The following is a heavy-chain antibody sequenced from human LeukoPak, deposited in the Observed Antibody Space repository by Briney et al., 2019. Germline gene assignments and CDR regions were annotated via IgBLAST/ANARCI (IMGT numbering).Heavy chain of an antibody. J-gene: IGHJ5*02. V-gene: IGHV1-2*02. CDR1: GYTFTSYG. CDR3: ARTRWDSRFDP. Sequence: ASVKVSCKASGYTFTSYGISWVRQAPGQGLEWMGWINPNSGGTNYAQKFQGRVTMTRDTSISTAYMELSRLRSDDTAVYYCARTRWDSRFDPWGQGTLVTVSS. D-gene: IGHD1-26*01. CDR2: INPNSGGT.